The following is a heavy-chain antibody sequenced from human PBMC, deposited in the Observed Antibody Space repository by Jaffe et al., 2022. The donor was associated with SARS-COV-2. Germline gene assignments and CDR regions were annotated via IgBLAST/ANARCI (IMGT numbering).Heavy chain of an antibody. J-gene: IGHJ3*02. D-gene: IGHD2-15*01. Sequence: QVQLVESGGGVVQPGRSLRLSCAASGFTFSSYAMHWVRQAPGKGLEWVAVISYDGSNKYYADSVKGRFTISRDNSKNTLYLQMNSLRAEDTAVYYCARGSRGYCSGGSCYAGDTNAFDIWGQGTMVTVSS. CDR1: GFTFSSYA. CDR3: ARGSRGYCSGGSCYAGDTNAFDI. V-gene: IGHV3-30-3*01. CDR2: ISYDGSNK.